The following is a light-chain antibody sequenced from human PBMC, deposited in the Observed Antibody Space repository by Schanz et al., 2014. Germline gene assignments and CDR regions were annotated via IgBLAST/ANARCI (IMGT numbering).Light chain of an antibody. V-gene: IGLV2-8*01. CDR2: EVT. J-gene: IGLJ1*01. CDR3: SSYAGNKYV. CDR1: SSDVGSYNY. Sequence: QSALTQPPSASGSPGQSVTISCTGTSSDVGSYNYVSWYQQHPGKAPKLMIYEVTKRPSGVPDRFSGSKSGNTASLTISGLQAEDEADYYCSSYAGNKYVFGTGTKLTVL.